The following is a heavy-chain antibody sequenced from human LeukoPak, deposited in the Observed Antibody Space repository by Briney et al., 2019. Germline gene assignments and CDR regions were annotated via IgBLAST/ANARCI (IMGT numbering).Heavy chain of an antibody. D-gene: IGHD6-19*01. CDR3: AKDGAVAGTSGAFDI. CDR1: GFTFSSYE. V-gene: IGHV3-48*03. J-gene: IGHJ3*02. Sequence: GGSLRLSCAASGFTFSSYEMNWVRQAPGKGLEWVSYISSSGSTIYYADSVKGRFTISRDNAKNSLYLQMNSLRAEDMALYYCAKDGAVAGTSGAFDIWGQGTMVTVSS. CDR2: ISSSGSTI.